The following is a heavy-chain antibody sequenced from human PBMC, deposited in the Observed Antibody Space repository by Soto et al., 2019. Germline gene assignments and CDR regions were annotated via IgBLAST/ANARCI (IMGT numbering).Heavy chain of an antibody. V-gene: IGHV3-23*01. CDR3: VREGSGWNSRGSFDF. Sequence: EVQLLESGGGLVRPGGSLGPPGPAAGLTFYTYDMTWVGKPQGKGRGWASGISANGRSAYYADPVRGRFSISRDSSKNTLDLQMNSLRAEDTAMYYCVREGSGWNSRGSFDFWGRGTMVTVS. CDR2: ISANGRSA. D-gene: IGHD6-19*01. J-gene: IGHJ3*01. CDR1: GLTFYTYD.